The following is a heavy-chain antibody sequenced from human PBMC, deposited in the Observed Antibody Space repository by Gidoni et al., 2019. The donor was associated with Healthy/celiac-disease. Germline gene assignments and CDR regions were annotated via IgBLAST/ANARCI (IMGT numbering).Heavy chain of an antibody. CDR3: AKDGLLAQIPRLDY. V-gene: IGHV3-48*02. CDR1: GFTFSSYS. CDR2: ISSSSSTI. D-gene: IGHD3-16*01. J-gene: IGHJ4*02. Sequence: EVQLVESGGGLVQPGGSLRLSCAASGFTFSSYSMNWVRQAQGKGLEWVSYISSSSSTIYYADYVKGRFTISRENAKNSLYLQMNSLRDEDTAVYYCAKDGLLAQIPRLDYWGQGTLVTVSS.